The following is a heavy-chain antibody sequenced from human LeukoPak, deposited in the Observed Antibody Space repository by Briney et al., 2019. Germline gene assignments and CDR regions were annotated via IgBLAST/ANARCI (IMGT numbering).Heavy chain of an antibody. CDR3: ARARIDY. D-gene: IGHD1-14*01. V-gene: IGHV3-7*05. Sequence: GGSLRLSCAASGFTFSSHWMTWVRQAPGKGLEWVANIKQDGSEKYYVDSVKGRFTISRDNAKNSLYLQMNSLRADDTAVYFCARARIDYWGQGTLVTVYS. CDR2: IKQDGSEK. J-gene: IGHJ4*02. CDR1: GFTFSSHW.